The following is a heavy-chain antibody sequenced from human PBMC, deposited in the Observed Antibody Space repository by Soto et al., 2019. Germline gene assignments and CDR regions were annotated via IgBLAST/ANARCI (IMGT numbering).Heavy chain of an antibody. Sequence: SETLSLTCAVYGGSFSGYYWSWIRQPPGKGLEWIGEINHSGSTNYNPSLKSRVTISVDTSKNQFSLKLSSVTAADTAVYYCARGYDYIWGSYRYTNAFDIWGQGTMVTVSS. V-gene: IGHV4-34*01. J-gene: IGHJ3*02. CDR2: INHSGST. CDR3: ARGYDYIWGSYRYTNAFDI. D-gene: IGHD3-16*02. CDR1: GGSFSGYY.